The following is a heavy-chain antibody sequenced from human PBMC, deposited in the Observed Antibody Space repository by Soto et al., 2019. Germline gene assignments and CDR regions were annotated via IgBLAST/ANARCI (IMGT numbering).Heavy chain of an antibody. CDR1: GYTFTSYG. J-gene: IGHJ6*03. V-gene: IGHV1-18*01. CDR2: ISAYNGNT. Sequence: ASVKVSCKASGYTFTSYGISWVRQAPGQGLEWMGWISAYNGNTNYAQKLQGRVTMTTDTSTSTAYMELRSLRSDDTAVYYCARNQELNIVVVPAAIARLDYYYYMDVWAKGPRSPSP. D-gene: IGHD2-2*01. CDR3: ARNQELNIVVVPAAIARLDYYYYMDV.